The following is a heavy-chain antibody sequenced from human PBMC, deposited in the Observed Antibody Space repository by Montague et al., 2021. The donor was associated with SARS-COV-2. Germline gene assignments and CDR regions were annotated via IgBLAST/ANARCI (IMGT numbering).Heavy chain of an antibody. Sequence: SETLSLTCAASGASFSFYYWSWICQHPGKGLQWIAEINHSGSSNYNPYPKSRVPMSVDTSKNQFSLNLNSVTVADTAVYYCARLAYRGADCFSGWEIFFDSWGQGTLVTVSS. D-gene: IGHD2-21*02. CDR2: INHSGSS. CDR1: GASFSFYY. CDR3: ARLAYRGADCFSGWEIFFDS. J-gene: IGHJ4*02. V-gene: IGHV4-34*01.